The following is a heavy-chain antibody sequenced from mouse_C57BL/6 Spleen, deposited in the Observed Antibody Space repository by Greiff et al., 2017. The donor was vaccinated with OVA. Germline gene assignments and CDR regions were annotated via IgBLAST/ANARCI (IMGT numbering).Heavy chain of an antibody. CDR3: ARGSNYEDYAMDY. D-gene: IGHD2-5*01. J-gene: IGHJ4*01. V-gene: IGHV5-4*03. CDR2: ISDGGSYT. Sequence: EVMLVESGGGLVKPGGSLKLSCAASGFTFSSYAMSWVRQTPEKRLEWVATISDGGSYTYYPDKVKGRFTISRDNAKNNLYLQMSHLKSEDTAMYYCARGSNYEDYAMDYWGQGTSVTVSS. CDR1: GFTFSSYA.